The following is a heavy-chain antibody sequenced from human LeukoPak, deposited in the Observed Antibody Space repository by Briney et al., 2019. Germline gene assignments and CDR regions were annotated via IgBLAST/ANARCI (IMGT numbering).Heavy chain of an antibody. CDR1: GGSISSSSYY. D-gene: IGHD6-13*01. CDR2: IYYSGST. CDR3: ARVLYSSRGWFDP. V-gene: IGHV4-39*07. J-gene: IGHJ5*02. Sequence: SETLSLTCTVSGGSISSSSYYWGWIRQPPGKGLEWIGSIYYSGSTYYNPSLKSRVTISVDTSKNQFSLKLSSVTAADTAVYYCARVLYSSRGWFDPWGQGTLVTVSS.